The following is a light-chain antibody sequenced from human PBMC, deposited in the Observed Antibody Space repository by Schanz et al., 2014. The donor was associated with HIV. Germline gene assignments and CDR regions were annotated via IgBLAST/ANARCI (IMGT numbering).Light chain of an antibody. V-gene: IGKV1-5*03. CDR3: QQYKADPWT. J-gene: IGKJ1*01. Sequence: DIQMTQSPSTLSTSVGDRVTITCRASQSIITWLAWFQQKPGKAPNLLIYKASILESGVPSRFSGSGSETEFTLTISGLQPDDYGTYYCQQYKADPWTFGQGTKVEI. CDR2: KAS. CDR1: QSIITW.